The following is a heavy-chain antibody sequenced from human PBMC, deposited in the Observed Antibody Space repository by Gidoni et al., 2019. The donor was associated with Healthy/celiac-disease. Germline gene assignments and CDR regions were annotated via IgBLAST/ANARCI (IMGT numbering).Heavy chain of an antibody. J-gene: IGHJ4*02. Sequence: EVQLVESGGGLVKPGGSRRLSWAASGFTFSSDSMNWVRQAPGKGLEWVSSISSSSSYIYYADSVKGRFTISRDNAKNSLYLQMNSLRAEDTAVYYCARAGGLDFDYWGQGTLVTVSS. D-gene: IGHD1-26*01. CDR3: ARAGGLDFDY. CDR2: ISSSSSYI. V-gene: IGHV3-21*01. CDR1: GFTFSSDS.